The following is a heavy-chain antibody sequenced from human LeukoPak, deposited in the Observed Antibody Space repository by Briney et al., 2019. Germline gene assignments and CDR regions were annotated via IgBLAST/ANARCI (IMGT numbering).Heavy chain of an antibody. V-gene: IGHV4-38-2*02. CDR3: ARDDTGYSSGWSKDFDY. CDR2: IYYCWSI. D-gene: IGHD6-19*01. CDR1: GYSISDAYY. Sequence: SETLSLTCSVSGYSISDAYYWGWIRQPPGEGLEWIGSIYYCWSIFYNPSLKRRVTISIDTSKNHFSLKRSSVTAADTAVYYCARDDTGYSSGWSKDFDYWGQGTLVTVSS. J-gene: IGHJ4*02.